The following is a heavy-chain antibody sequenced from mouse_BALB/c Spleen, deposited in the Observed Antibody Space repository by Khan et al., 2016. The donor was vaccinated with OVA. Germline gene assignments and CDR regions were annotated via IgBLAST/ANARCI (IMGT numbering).Heavy chain of an antibody. D-gene: IGHD2-10*01. CDR1: GFSLTNYG. CDR2: IWSDGSP. Sequence: QVQLQQSGPGLVAPSQSLSITCTISGFSLTNYGVHWVRQPPGKGLEWLVVIWSDGSPTYTSALKSRLPLSQDNSESQVFLKMNSLQTDDTAMYFCARQPYYHYNIMNYWGQGTSVTVSS. V-gene: IGHV2-6-1*01. CDR3: ARQPYYHYNIMNY. J-gene: IGHJ4*01.